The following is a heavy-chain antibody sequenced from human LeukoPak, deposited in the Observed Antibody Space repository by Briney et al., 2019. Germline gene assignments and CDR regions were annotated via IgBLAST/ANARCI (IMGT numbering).Heavy chain of an antibody. CDR1: GGSFSGYY. CDR2: VNHSGST. Sequence: NPSETLSLTCVVYGGSFSGYYWNWIRQPPGKGLEWIGEVNHSGSTNYNPSLKSRVTISVDTSMHQFSLRLSSVTAADTAVYYCVRHSTIKAADYWGQGTLVTVSS. J-gene: IGHJ4*02. CDR3: VRHSTIKAADY. D-gene: IGHD1-26*01. V-gene: IGHV4-34*01.